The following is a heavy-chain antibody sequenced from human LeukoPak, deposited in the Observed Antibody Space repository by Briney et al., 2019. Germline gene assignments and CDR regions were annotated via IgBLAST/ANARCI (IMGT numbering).Heavy chain of an antibody. CDR2: LSGSGGST. V-gene: IGHV3-23*01. CDR3: AKFEGLCGSANTCYHFDC. CDR1: GFTFSTYA. Sequence: EGSLRLSCDASGFTFSTYAMSWVRQAPGVGLEWVSGLSGSGGSTWYADPVKGRFTISRDNSKNTVYLHMNSLRAEDTAVYYCAKFEGLCGSANTCYHFDCWGQGTLVTVSS. D-gene: IGHD2-2*01. J-gene: IGHJ4*02.